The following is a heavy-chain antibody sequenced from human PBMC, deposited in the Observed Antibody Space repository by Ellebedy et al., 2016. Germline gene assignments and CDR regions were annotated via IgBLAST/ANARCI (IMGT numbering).Heavy chain of an antibody. Sequence: SVKVSXXASGGTFSSYAISWVRQAPGQGLEWMGGIIPIFGTANYAQKFQGRVTITADESTSTAYMELSSLTSEDTAVYYCARGPAADHLGWFNPWGQGALVTVSS. J-gene: IGHJ5*02. CDR1: GGTFSSYA. D-gene: IGHD6-13*01. CDR2: IIPIFGTA. CDR3: ARGPAADHLGWFNP. V-gene: IGHV1-69*13.